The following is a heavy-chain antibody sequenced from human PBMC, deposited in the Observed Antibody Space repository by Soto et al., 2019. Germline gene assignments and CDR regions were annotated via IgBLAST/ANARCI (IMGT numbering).Heavy chain of an antibody. D-gene: IGHD2-2*01. J-gene: IGHJ6*03. V-gene: IGHV3-21*01. CDR2: ISGSTSYT. CDR3: ARYGAFCSGTGCRDYYHYMHF. CDR1: GFSFSDYT. Sequence: EVQLVESGGGLVKPGGSLRLSCAASGFSFSDYTMNWVRQAPGKGLEWVSSISGSTSYTYYADSLKGRFTVSRDNAEKSLYLQMHSLRAEDTAVYYCARYGAFCSGTGCRDYYHYMHFWGQGTTVTVSS.